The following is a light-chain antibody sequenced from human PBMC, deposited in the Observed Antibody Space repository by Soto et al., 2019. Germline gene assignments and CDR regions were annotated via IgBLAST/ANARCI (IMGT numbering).Light chain of an antibody. CDR1: QGISSY. V-gene: IGKV1-8*01. J-gene: IGKJ5*01. CDR3: QQYYSYLIT. Sequence: SASRGDRVTISCRASQGISSYLAWYQQKPGKAPKLLIYAASTLQSGVPSRFSGSGSGTDFTLTISCLQSEDFATYYCQQYYSYLITFGQGTRLEIK. CDR2: AAS.